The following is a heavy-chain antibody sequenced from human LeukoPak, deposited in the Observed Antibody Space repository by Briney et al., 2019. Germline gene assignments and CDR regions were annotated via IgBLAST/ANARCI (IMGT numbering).Heavy chain of an antibody. CDR1: GYSFTSYW. CDR2: IDPSDSYT. CDR3: ARPSTLIRGFAPYGMDV. D-gene: IGHD3-10*01. J-gene: IGHJ6*02. V-gene: IGHV5-10-1*01. Sequence: GESLRICCKGSGYSFTSYWITWVRQMPGKGLEWMGRIDPSDSYTNYSPSFQGHVTISADKSISTAYLQWSSLKALDTAMYYCARPSTLIRGFAPYGMDVWGQGTTVTVSS.